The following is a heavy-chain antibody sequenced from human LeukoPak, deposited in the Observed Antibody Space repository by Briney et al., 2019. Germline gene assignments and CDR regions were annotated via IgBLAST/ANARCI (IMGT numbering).Heavy chain of an antibody. CDR1: GFTVSTNY. J-gene: IGHJ4*02. CDR3: ARDSGTTVGYFDY. CDR2: IYSGGNT. V-gene: IGHV3-66*01. D-gene: IGHD4-23*01. Sequence: PGGSLRLSCAASGFTVSTNYMSWVRQAPGRGLEWVSVIYSGGNTYYADSVKGRLTISRDNSKNTLYLQMNSLRADDTAVYYCARDSGTTVGYFDYWGQGTLVTVSS.